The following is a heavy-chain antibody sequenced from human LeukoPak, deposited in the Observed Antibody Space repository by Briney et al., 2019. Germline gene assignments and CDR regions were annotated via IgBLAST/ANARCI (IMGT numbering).Heavy chain of an antibody. CDR2: INPNSGGT. V-gene: IGHV1-2*02. CDR1: GYTFTGYY. D-gene: IGHD2-8*01. Sequence: GASVKVSCKASGYTFTGYYMHWVRQAPGQGLEWMGWINPNSGGTNYAQKFQGRVTMTRDTSISTAYMELSRLRSDDTAVYYCARDGGDIVLMVYAYYFDYRGQGTLVTVSS. CDR3: ARDGGDIVLMVYAYYFDY. J-gene: IGHJ4*02.